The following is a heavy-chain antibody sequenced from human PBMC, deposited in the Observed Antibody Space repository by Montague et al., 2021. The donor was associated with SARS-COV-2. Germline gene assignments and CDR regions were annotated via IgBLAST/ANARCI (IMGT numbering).Heavy chain of an antibody. D-gene: IGHD1-1*01. J-gene: IGHJ5*02. V-gene: IGHV4-59*08. CDR2: IFCNGYT. CDR1: GGTVRDYY. Sequence: SETLSLTCTVSGGTVRDYYWNWIRQTPGKGLEWIGYIFCNGYTKYSPSLESRVTLSMDTPGNQFFLSLRSVTASDTATYFCARHSVSEDGTFFRSYFDPWGQGAQVIVSS. CDR3: ARHSVSEDGTFFRSYFDP.